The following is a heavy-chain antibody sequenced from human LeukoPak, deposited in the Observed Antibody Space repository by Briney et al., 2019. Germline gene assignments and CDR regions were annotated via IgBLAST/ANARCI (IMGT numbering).Heavy chain of an antibody. D-gene: IGHD6-13*01. J-gene: IGHJ4*02. V-gene: IGHV1-2*02. CDR2: INPNSGGT. CDR3: ARGVRGYSSSWYSY. CDR1: GYTFTGYY. Sequence: ASVKVSCKASGYTFTGYYMHWVRQAPGQGLEWMGWINPNSGGTNYAQKFQGRVTMTRNTSISTAYMELSSLRSEDTAVYYCARGVRGYSSSWYSYWGQGTLVTVSS.